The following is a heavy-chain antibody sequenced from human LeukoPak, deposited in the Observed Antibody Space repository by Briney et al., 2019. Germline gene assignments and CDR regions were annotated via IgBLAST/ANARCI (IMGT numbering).Heavy chain of an antibody. V-gene: IGHV3-21*01. D-gene: IGHD2-2*01. J-gene: IGHJ4*02. CDR2: ISSSSSYI. CDR3: ARVPAAILYYFDY. CDR1: GFTLRNYA. Sequence: GGSLRLSCAASGFTLRNYAMSWVRQAPGKGLEWVSSISSSSSYIYYADSVKGRFTISRDNAKSSLYLQMNSLRAEDTAVYYCARVPAAILYYFDYWGQGTLVTVSS.